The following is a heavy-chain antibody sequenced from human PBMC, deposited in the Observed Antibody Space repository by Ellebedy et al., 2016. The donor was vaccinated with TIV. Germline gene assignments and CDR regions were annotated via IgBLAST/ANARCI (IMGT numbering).Heavy chain of an antibody. D-gene: IGHD2-15*01. V-gene: IGHV3-30*03. CDR1: GFTFSSYG. CDR3: ARVEGYCSGGSCYSAHLFDY. J-gene: IGHJ4*02. CDR2: TSYDGSQK. Sequence: GGSLRLSCAASGFTFSSYGMHWVRQAPGKGLQWVAVTSYDGSQKYYADSVKGRFTISRDNSKNTLYLQMNSLRDGDTAVYYCARVEGYCSGGSCYSAHLFDYWGQGTLVTVSS.